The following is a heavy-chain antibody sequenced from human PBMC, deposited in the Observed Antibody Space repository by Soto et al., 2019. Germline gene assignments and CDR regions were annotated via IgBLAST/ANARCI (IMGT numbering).Heavy chain of an antibody. CDR1: GYTFTGYY. CDR3: ARAERIYYYDSSGPPDAFDI. J-gene: IGHJ3*02. Sequence: VKVSCKASGYTFTGYYMHWVRQAPGQGLEWMGWINPNSGGTNYAQKFQGWVTMTRDTSISTAYMELSRLRSDDTAVYYCARAERIYYYDSSGPPDAFDIWGQGTMVTVSS. CDR2: INPNSGGT. V-gene: IGHV1-2*04. D-gene: IGHD3-22*01.